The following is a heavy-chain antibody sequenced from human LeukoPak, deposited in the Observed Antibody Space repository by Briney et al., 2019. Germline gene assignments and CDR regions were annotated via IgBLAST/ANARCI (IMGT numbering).Heavy chain of an antibody. CDR1: GGSISSGGYS. CDR3: ARALGYCSGGSCYSGGMDV. D-gene: IGHD2-15*01. Sequence: SETLSLTCAVSGGSISSGGYSWSWIRQPPGKGLEWSGYIYHSGSPYYNPSLKSRVTISVDRSKNQFSLKMSSVTAADTAVYYCARALGYCSGGSCYSGGMDVWGKGTTVTVSS. V-gene: IGHV4-30-2*01. J-gene: IGHJ6*04. CDR2: IYHSGSP.